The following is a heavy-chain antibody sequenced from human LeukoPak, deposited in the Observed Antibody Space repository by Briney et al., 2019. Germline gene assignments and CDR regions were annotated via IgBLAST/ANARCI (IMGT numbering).Heavy chain of an antibody. Sequence: AGGSLRLSCSAAGFTFSNYAMHWVRQAPGRGLEWVAVISYHGRNKNYADSVKGRFTISRDNSKNTLFLQMDSLRGEDTAVYYCARADEASYHNFDYWGQGTLVTVSS. CDR3: ARADEASYHNFDY. CDR1: GFTFSNYA. V-gene: IGHV3-30*04. CDR2: ISYHGRNK. J-gene: IGHJ4*02. D-gene: IGHD1-26*01.